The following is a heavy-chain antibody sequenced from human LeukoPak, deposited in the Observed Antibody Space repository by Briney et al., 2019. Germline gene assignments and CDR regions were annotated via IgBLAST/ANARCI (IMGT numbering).Heavy chain of an antibody. Sequence: PSETLSLTCTVSGGSISSSSYYWGWIRQPPGKGLEWIGSIYYSGSTYYNPSLKSRVTISVDTSKNQFSLKLSSVTAADTAVYYCARDRNSYGSAHFDYWGQGTLVTVSS. V-gene: IGHV4-39*07. D-gene: IGHD5-18*01. CDR3: ARDRNSYGSAHFDY. CDR1: GGSISSSSYY. J-gene: IGHJ4*02. CDR2: IYYSGST.